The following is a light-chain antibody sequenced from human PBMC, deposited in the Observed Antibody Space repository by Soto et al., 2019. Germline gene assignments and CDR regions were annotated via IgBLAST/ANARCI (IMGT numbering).Light chain of an antibody. Sequence: QSALTQPASVSGSPGQSIAISCTGTSSDVGAYNYVSWYQQYPGKAPKLIIYDVSLRPSGVSDRFSGSKSGNTASLTISGIQSEDEADYYCSSYTSTNTIEIGGGTKVTVL. CDR2: DVS. CDR3: SSYTSTNTIE. CDR1: SSDVGAYNY. V-gene: IGLV2-14*03. J-gene: IGLJ2*01.